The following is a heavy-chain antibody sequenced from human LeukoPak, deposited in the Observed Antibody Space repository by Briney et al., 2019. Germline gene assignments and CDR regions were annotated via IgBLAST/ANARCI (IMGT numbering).Heavy chain of an antibody. CDR3: ARVMYGGKEGTFDY. V-gene: IGHV5-51*01. Sequence: GESLKISYKASGYSFTTYWIGWVRQMPGKGLEWMGIINPGDSDTRNGPAFHGQVTISADKSVSTAYLQWSSLKAADTAMYYCARVMYGGKEGTFDYWGQGTLVTVSS. CDR1: GYSFTTYW. J-gene: IGHJ4*02. CDR2: INPGDSDT. D-gene: IGHD4-23*01.